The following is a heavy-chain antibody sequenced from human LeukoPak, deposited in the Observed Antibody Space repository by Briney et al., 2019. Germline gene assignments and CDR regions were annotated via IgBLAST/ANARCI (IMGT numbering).Heavy chain of an antibody. CDR2: IYTSGST. Sequence: PSETLSLTCTVSGGSISSYYWSWIRQPAGKGLEWIGRIYTSGSTNYNPSLKSRVTMSVDTSKNQFSLKLSSVTAADTAVYYCARDPNGPERSEVHITIFGVVTSERGYFDYWGQGTPVTVSS. V-gene: IGHV4-4*07. J-gene: IGHJ4*02. CDR1: GGSISSYY. CDR3: ARDPNGPERSEVHITIFGVVTSERGYFDY. D-gene: IGHD3-3*01.